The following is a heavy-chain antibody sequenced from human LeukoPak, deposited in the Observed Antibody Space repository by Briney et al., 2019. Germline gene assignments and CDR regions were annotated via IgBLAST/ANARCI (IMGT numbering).Heavy chain of an antibody. J-gene: IGHJ4*02. V-gene: IGHV3-11*01. Sequence: PGGSLRLSYAASGFTLSDYYMSRIRQAPGKGLEWVSYSSSSGSTMYYADSVKGRFAISRDNAKNSLYLQMNSLRAEDTAVYYCARRRDFIDYWGQGTLVTVSS. CDR2: SSSSGSTM. CDR1: GFTLSDYY. D-gene: IGHD3/OR15-3a*01. CDR3: ARRRDFIDY.